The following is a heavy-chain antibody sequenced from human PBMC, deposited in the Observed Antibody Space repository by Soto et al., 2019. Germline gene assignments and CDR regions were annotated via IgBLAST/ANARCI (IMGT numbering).Heavy chain of an antibody. Sequence: PPKVSCKAPEFTFTRFAVPRVPQARGKRLESLGWIVVVSGNTNYPQTFLERVTITSDMSTSTAYMELSSLRSEDTAVYYCAADPSTDYYVSSGYATWSLDDGGQ. V-gene: IGHV1-58*01. CDR1: EFTFTRFA. J-gene: IGHJ6*02. D-gene: IGHD3-22*01. CDR3: AADPSTDYYVSSGYATWSLDD. CDR2: IVVVSGNT.